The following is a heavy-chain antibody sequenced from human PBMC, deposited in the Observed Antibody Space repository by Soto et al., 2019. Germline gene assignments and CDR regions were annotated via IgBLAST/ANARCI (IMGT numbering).Heavy chain of an antibody. CDR1: GFTFSSSW. J-gene: IGHJ6*02. CDR2: IKKDGSET. V-gene: IGHV3-7*03. D-gene: IGHD6-13*01. CDR3: ARELITSWYAGLDV. Sequence: PGWSLRLSCIASGFTFSSSWMTWVRRAPGKGLEWVANIKKDGSETYYVDSLKGRFTISRDNAKNSLFLQMNSLRAEDTAVYYCARELITSWYAGLDVWGQGTTVTVSS.